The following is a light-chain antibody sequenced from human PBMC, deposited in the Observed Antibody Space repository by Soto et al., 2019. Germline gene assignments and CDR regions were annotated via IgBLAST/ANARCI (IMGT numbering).Light chain of an antibody. CDR2: LGS. Sequence: DIVMTQTLLSLSVTPGQPASISCKSSQSLLHNDGRTYLYWYLQKPGQPPQLLIYLGSIRASGVPDRFSGSGSGTDFTLKISRVEAEDVRTYYCMQAIQTPLTFGGGTKVDNK. J-gene: IGKJ4*01. V-gene: IGKV2-28*01. CDR3: MQAIQTPLT. CDR1: QSLLHNDGRTY.